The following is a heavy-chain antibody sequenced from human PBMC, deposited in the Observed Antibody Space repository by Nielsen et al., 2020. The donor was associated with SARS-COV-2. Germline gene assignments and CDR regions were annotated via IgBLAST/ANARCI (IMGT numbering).Heavy chain of an antibody. V-gene: IGHV1-3*01. Sequence: ASVKVSCKASGYTFTSYAMHWVRQAPGQRLEWMGWINAGNGNTKYSQKFQGRVTITRDTSASTAYMELSSLRSEDTAVYYCATLRYSSGWYNWFDPWGQGTLVTVSS. CDR2: INAGNGNT. J-gene: IGHJ5*02. CDR3: ATLRYSSGWYNWFDP. D-gene: IGHD6-19*01. CDR1: GYTFTSYA.